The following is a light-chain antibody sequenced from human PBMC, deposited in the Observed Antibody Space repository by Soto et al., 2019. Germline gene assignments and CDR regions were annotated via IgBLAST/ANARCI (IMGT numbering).Light chain of an antibody. CDR2: GVS. CDR3: QQYGSSPYT. Sequence: EILLTQSPGTLSLSPGERATLSCRASQSVRNSYLAWCQQKPGQAPRLLIYGVSGRATGIPDRFSGSGSGTDFTLTISRLEPEDFAVYYCQQYGSSPYTFGQGTKLEI. CDR1: QSVRNSY. V-gene: IGKV3-20*01. J-gene: IGKJ2*01.